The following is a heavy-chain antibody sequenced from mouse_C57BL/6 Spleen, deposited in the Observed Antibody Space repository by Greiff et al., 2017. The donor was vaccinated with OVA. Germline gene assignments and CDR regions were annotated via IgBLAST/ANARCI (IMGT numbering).Heavy chain of an antibody. Sequence: QVQLKESGPGLVAPSQSLSITCTVSGFSLTSYAISWVRPPPGKGLEWLGVLWTGGGTNYNSALTSRLSISKDNSKSQVFLKMNILQTDDTARYYCARKSPIYGSSLDYWGQGTTLTVSS. CDR3: ARKSPIYGSSLDY. CDR2: LWTGGGT. V-gene: IGHV2-9-1*01. D-gene: IGHD1-1*01. J-gene: IGHJ2*01. CDR1: GFSLTSYA.